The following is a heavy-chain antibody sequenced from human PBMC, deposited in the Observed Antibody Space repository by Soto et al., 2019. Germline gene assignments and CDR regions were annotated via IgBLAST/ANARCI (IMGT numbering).Heavy chain of an antibody. D-gene: IGHD3-16*02. CDR1: GYSFTGYW. Sequence: PGESLKISCKGSGYSFTGYWISWVRQMPGKGLEWMGRIDPSDSYTNYSPSFEGRVTISADESISTAYLQWSSLRASDTAMYYCARHGGYRGDYWGQGTLVTVSS. CDR3: ARHGGYRGDY. CDR2: IDPSDSYT. J-gene: IGHJ4*02. V-gene: IGHV5-10-1*01.